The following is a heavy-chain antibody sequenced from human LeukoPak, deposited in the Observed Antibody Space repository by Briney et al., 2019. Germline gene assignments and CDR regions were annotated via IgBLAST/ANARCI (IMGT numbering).Heavy chain of an antibody. V-gene: IGHV3-48*01. CDR2: ISSSGSTI. CDR3: AREGQQLDWFDP. J-gene: IGHJ5*02. Sequence: GGSLRLSCAASGFTFSSYSMNWVRQAPGKGLEWVSYISSSGSTIYYADSVKGRFTISRDNAKNSLYLQMNSLRAEDTAVYYCAREGQQLDWFDPWGQGTLVTVSS. D-gene: IGHD6-13*01. CDR1: GFTFSSYS.